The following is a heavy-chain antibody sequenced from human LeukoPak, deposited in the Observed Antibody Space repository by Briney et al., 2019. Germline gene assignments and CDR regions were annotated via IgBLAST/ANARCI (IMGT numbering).Heavy chain of an antibody. D-gene: IGHD5-18*01. CDR3: ASQDTAIHNDY. Sequence: PGGSLRLSCAASGFTFSSFAMSWVRRAPGKGLEWVSSISGSGGATYYADSVKGRFTVSRDKSKNTLYLQMNSLRAEDTAVYYCASQDTAIHNDYWGQGTLVTVSS. J-gene: IGHJ4*02. CDR2: ISGSGGAT. V-gene: IGHV3-23*01. CDR1: GFTFSSFA.